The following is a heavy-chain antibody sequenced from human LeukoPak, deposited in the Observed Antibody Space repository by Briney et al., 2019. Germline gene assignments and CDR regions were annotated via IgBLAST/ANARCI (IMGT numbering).Heavy chain of an antibody. Sequence: ASVNVSCKASGYTFTSYDINWVRQATGQGLEWMGWMNPNSGNTGYAQKFQGRVTMTRNTSISTAYMELSSLRSEDTAVYYCARALERRPSAYYYDSSGYWGQGTLVTVPS. V-gene: IGHV1-8*01. CDR3: ARALERRPSAYYYDSSGY. CDR1: GYTFTSYD. D-gene: IGHD3-22*01. J-gene: IGHJ1*01. CDR2: MNPNSGNT.